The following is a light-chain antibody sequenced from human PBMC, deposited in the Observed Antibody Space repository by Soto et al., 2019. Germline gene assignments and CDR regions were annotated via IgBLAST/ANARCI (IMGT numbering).Light chain of an antibody. J-gene: IGLJ3*02. CDR2: DVT. CDR3: SSYTSSNTVA. Sequence: QSALTQPASVSGSPGQSITISCTGTNSDVGGYNYVSWYQQHPGKAPKLMIYDVTNRPSGVSYRFSGSRSANTASLTISGLQAEDEADYYCSSYTSSNTVAFGGGTKLTVL. CDR1: NSDVGGYNY. V-gene: IGLV2-14*01.